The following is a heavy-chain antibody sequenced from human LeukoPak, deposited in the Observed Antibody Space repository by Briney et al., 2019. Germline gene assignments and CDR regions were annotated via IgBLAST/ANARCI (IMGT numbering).Heavy chain of an antibody. CDR1: GYTFTGYY. J-gene: IGHJ6*03. D-gene: IGHD6-13*01. Sequence: ASVKVSCKASGYTFTGYYMHWVRQAPGQGLEWMGWINPNSGGTNYAQKFQGRVTMTRDTSISTAYMELSRLRSDDTAVYYCARSPLQQLVTDYYYYMDVWGKGTTVTVSS. CDR2: INPNSGGT. CDR3: ARSPLQQLVTDYYYYMDV. V-gene: IGHV1-2*02.